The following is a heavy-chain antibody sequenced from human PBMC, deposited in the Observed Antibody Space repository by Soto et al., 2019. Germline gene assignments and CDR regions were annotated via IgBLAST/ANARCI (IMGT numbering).Heavy chain of an antibody. Sequence: GGSLRLSCAASGFTFSNAWMGWVRQAPGKXLEWVGRIKSKTDGGTTDYAAPVKGRFTISRDDSKNTLYLQMNSLKTEDAAVYYCTTVVPIWLPDGHLDYWGQGTLVTVSS. CDR2: IKSKTDGGTT. CDR1: GFTFSNAW. J-gene: IGHJ4*02. D-gene: IGHD5-18*01. CDR3: TTVVPIWLPDGHLDY. V-gene: IGHV3-15*01.